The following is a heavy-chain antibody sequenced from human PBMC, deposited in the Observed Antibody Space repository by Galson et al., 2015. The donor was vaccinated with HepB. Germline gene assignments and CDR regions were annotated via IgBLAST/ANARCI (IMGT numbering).Heavy chain of an antibody. V-gene: IGHV3-23*01. Sequence: SLRLSCAASGFIFSNYAMSWVRQVPGKELEWVSTISGSIGSTYYADSVKGRFTISRDNSQSTLYLHMNSLRVEDTAVYYCVSSGGYNYWEDDFDYWGQGTLVTVSS. CDR2: ISGSIGST. J-gene: IGHJ4*02. CDR3: VSSGGYNYWEDDFDY. D-gene: IGHD5-24*01. CDR1: GFIFSNYA.